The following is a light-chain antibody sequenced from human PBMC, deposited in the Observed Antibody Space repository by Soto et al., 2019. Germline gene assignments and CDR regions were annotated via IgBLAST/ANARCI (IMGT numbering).Light chain of an antibody. CDR1: QSITTW. V-gene: IGKV1-5*03. CDR3: QQYANESWT. CDR2: NAS. Sequence: DIQMTQSHSTLSASVGDRVIITCRASQSITTWLVWYQQKPGKAPNLLIYNASTLKSGVPSRFSGSGSGTKFTLTISSLQPDDFATYYCQQYANESWTFGQGTKVEIK. J-gene: IGKJ1*01.